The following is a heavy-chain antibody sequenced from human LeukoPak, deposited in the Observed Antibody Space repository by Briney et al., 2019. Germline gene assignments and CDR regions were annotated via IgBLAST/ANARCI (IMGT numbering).Heavy chain of an antibody. CDR2: IYYSGST. V-gene: IGHV4-59*12. D-gene: IGHD5-18*01. CDR1: VGSISRYY. J-gene: IGHJ4*02. CDR3: ATKGGYSYGLRYFDY. Sequence: SETLSLTCTVSVGSISRYYWSCIRQPPGKGVEWIGYIYYSGSTNYNPSLKSRVTISVDTSKNQFSLKLSSVTAADTAVYYCATKGGYSYGLRYFDYWGQGTLVTVSS.